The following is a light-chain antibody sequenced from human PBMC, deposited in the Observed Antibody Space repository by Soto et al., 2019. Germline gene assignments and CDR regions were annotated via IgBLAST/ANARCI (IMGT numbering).Light chain of an antibody. J-gene: IGKJ3*01. CDR3: QQSDSSPFT. CDR2: AAS. Sequence: DIQMTQSPSSLSASVGDRVTITCRASQSISSYLNWYQQKPGKAPNLLIYAASSLQSGVPSKFSGSGSGTDVTLTISRLQPEDFAAYYCQQSDSSPFTFGPGTKVDIK. V-gene: IGKV1-39*01. CDR1: QSISSY.